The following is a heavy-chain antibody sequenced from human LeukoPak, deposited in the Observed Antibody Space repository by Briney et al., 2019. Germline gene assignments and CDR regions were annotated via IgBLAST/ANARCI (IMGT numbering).Heavy chain of an antibody. CDR3: ARSLGYCNTTSCYAFGY. CDR1: GGSISSSSYY. CDR2: INHSGST. Sequence: SETLSLTCTVSGGSISSSSYYWSWIRLPPGKGLEWIGEINHSGSTNYNPSLKSRVTISVDTSKNQFSLKLSSVTAADTAVYYCARSLGYCNTTSCYAFGYWGQGTLVTVSS. D-gene: IGHD2-2*01. V-gene: IGHV4-39*07. J-gene: IGHJ4*02.